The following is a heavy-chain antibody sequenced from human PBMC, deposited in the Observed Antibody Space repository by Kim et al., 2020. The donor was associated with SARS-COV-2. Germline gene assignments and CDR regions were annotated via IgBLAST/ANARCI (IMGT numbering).Heavy chain of an antibody. CDR2: INSDGSST. V-gene: IGHV3-74*01. Sequence: GGSLRLSCVASGFTFSSYWMHWVRQAPGKGLVWVSRINSDGSSTSYADSVKGRFTISRDNAKNTLYRQMNSRRTEDTAVYYCASRSGDYCGQGTLVTVSS. CDR1: GFTFSSYW. J-gene: IGHJ4*02. CDR3: ASRSGDY. D-gene: IGHD6-25*01.